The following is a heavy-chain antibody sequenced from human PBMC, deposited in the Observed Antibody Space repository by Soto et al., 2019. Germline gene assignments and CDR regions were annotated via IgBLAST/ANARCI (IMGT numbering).Heavy chain of an antibody. CDR2: IYYTGST. D-gene: IGHD1-26*01. CDR1: GGSLSTYY. V-gene: IGHV4-59*01. Sequence: QVQLQESGPGLVKPSETLSLTCTVSGGSLSTYYWSWIRQPPGKGLEWIGYIYYTGSTHYNPSLKSRVSISLDTSKNHVSLQLTSVTAADTAVYYCARDKGGWPDYWGQGTLVTVSS. CDR3: ARDKGGWPDY. J-gene: IGHJ4*02.